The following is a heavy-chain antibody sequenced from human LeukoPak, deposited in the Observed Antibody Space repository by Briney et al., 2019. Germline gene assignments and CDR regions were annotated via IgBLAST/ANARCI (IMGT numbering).Heavy chain of an antibody. D-gene: IGHD2-2*01. CDR1: GYTFANYG. CDR3: ARVTYLRPYQLDY. V-gene: IGHV1-18*01. CDR2: ISLDGGNT. Sequence: ASVKVSCKASGYTFANYGINWVRQAPGQGLEGMGWISLDGGNTGYAQRVQGRVTLTTDTSTSTAYMELRSLRSDDTAVYFCARVTYLRPYQLDYWGQGTLVSISS. J-gene: IGHJ4*02.